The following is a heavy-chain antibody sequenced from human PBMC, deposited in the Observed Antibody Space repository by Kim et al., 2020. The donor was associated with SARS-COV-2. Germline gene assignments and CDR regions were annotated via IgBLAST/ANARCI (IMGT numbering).Heavy chain of an antibody. CDR2: IYSGGST. D-gene: IGHD3-10*01. CDR3: ARTKFTNPYYYGSGTPGGFDY. CDR1: GFTVSSNY. J-gene: IGHJ4*02. V-gene: IGHV3-53*01. Sequence: GGSLRLSCAASGFTVSSNYMSWVRQAPGKGLEWVSVIYSGGSTYYADSVKGRFTISRDNSKNTLYLQMNSLRAEDTAVYYCARTKFTNPYYYGSGTPGGFDYWGQGTLVTVSS.